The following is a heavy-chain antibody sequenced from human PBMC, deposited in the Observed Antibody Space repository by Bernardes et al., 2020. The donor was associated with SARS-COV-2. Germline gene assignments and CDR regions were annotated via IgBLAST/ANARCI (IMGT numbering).Heavy chain of an antibody. J-gene: IGHJ3*02. CDR1: GGTFISYT. Sequence: VKVSCKASGGTFISYTISWVRQAPGQGLEWMGMIIPSLCIANYAQKFQVRVTITADKSTSTAYMELSSLRSEDTAVYYCARRGSSDAFDIWGQGTMVTVSS. CDR3: ARRGSSDAFDI. D-gene: IGHD6-6*01. V-gene: IGHV1-69*02. CDR2: IIPSLCIA.